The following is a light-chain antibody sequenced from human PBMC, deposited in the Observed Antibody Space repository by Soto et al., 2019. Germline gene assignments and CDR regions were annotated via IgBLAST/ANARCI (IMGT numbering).Light chain of an antibody. J-gene: IGLJ2*01. CDR1: RSNIGSNT. Sequence: QSVLTQPPSASGTPGQRVTISCSGSRSNIGSNTVNWYQQLPGTAPKLLIYSNNHRPSGVPDRFSGSKSGTSASLAMSGLQSEDEADYYCTTWDDSLIGTIFGGGTKLTVL. CDR3: TTWDDSLIGTI. CDR2: SNN. V-gene: IGLV1-44*01.